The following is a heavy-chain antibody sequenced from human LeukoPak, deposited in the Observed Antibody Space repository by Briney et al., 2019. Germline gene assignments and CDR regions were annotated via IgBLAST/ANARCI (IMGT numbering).Heavy chain of an antibody. V-gene: IGHV3-49*04. D-gene: IGHD2-15*01. CDR1: GFTFGDYA. J-gene: IGHJ5*02. Sequence: GGSLRLSCTASGFTFGDYAMSWVRQAPGKGLEWVGFIRSKAYGGTTEYAASVKGRFTISRDDSKSIAYLQMNSLKTEDTAVYCCTSGIVVVVAARRVWFDPWGQGTLVTVSS. CDR2: IRSKAYGGTT. CDR3: TSGIVVVVAARRVWFDP.